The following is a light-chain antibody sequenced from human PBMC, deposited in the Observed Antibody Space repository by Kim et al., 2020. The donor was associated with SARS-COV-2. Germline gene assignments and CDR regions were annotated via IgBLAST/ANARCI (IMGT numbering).Light chain of an antibody. J-gene: IGLJ2*01. V-gene: IGLV3-27*01. Sequence: SYELTQPSSGSVSPGQTARITCSGDVLAKKYARWFQQKPGQAPVLVIYKDSERPSGIPERFSGSSSGTTVTLTISGAQVEDEADYYCYSAADNHVVFGGGTQLTVL. CDR1: VLAKKY. CDR2: KDS. CDR3: YSAADNHVV.